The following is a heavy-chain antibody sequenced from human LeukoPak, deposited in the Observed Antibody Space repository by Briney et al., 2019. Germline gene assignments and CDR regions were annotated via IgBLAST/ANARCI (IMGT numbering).Heavy chain of an antibody. J-gene: IGHJ4*02. V-gene: IGHV3-53*04. D-gene: IGHD6-13*01. CDR1: GFTVSSNY. Sequence: PGGSLRLSCAASGFTVSSNYMSWVRQAPGKGLEWVSVIFSGDSTYYADSVKGRFTISRHNSKNTLYLQMNSLRAEDTAVYFCARSSSSFDYWGQGTLVTVSS. CDR2: IFSGDST. CDR3: ARSSSSFDY.